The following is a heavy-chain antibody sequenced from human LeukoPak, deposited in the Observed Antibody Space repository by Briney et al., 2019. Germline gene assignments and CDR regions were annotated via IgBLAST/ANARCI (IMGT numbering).Heavy chain of an antibody. J-gene: IGHJ5*02. V-gene: IGHV4-59*12. CDR1: GVSISGFY. D-gene: IGHD4-17*01. CDR2: LYHSRST. Sequence: SETLSLTCTVSGVSISGFYWSWIRQSPGKGLEWIGWLYHSRSTNYNPSLKSRVTISVDTSKNQFCLKLNSVTAADTAVYYCARAFTTVTTGNWFDPWGQGTLVTVSS. CDR3: ARAFTTVTTGNWFDP.